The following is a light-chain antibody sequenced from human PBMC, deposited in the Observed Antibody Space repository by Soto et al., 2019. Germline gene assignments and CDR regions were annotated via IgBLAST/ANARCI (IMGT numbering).Light chain of an antibody. J-gene: IGLJ1*01. CDR2: DVS. V-gene: IGLV2-8*01. CDR1: SSDVGGYNF. CDR3: SSYAGSNDYV. Sequence: QSALTQPPSASGSPGQTVTISCTGTSSDVGGYNFVSWYQQHPGKAPKLMIYDVSKRPSVVPDRFAGSKSGNTASLTVSGLQAEDEYDYYCSSYAGSNDYVFGTGTKLTVL.